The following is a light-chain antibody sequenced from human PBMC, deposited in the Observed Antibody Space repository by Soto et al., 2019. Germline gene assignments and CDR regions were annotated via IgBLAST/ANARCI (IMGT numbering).Light chain of an antibody. CDR2: GAS. V-gene: IGKV3-20*01. CDR1: QSVGSND. J-gene: IGKJ2*01. CDR3: QQYSRSLGYT. Sequence: EIVLTQSPGTLSLSPGERATLSCRDSQSVGSNDLAWYQQRPGQAPRLLIYGASASATGIPDRFSGGGSGRDLTLTLSRLETEGLAVYYGQQYSRSLGYTFGQGTKLEI.